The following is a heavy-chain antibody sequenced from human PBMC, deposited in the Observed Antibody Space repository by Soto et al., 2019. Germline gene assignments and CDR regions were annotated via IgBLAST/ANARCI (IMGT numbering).Heavy chain of an antibody. CDR1: GGSISSGGYY. J-gene: IGHJ6*03. Sequence: SETLSLTCTVSGGSISSGGYYWSWIRQHPGKGLEWIGYIYYSGSTYYNPSLKSRVTISVDTSKNQFSLKLSSVTAADTAVYYCARGKDIVVVPAADYYYYYMDVWGKGTTVTVSS. D-gene: IGHD2-2*01. CDR2: IYYSGST. CDR3: ARGKDIVVVPAADYYYYYMDV. V-gene: IGHV4-31*03.